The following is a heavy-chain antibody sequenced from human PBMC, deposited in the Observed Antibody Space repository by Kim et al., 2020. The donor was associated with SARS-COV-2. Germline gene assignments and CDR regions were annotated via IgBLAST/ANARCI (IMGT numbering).Heavy chain of an antibody. D-gene: IGHD5-12*01. J-gene: IGHJ4*02. Sequence: ASVKVSCKASGYTFTNHDIDWVRQAPGQGLEWMAWMNPNSGSTGFAQKFQGRVTMTKNTSIDTAYMELRSLRSEDTAIYYCTRGRGYSDYDYDYWGQGTLVTVSS. CDR3: TRGRGYSDYDYDY. CDR1: GYTFTNHD. V-gene: IGHV1-8*01. CDR2: MNPNSGST.